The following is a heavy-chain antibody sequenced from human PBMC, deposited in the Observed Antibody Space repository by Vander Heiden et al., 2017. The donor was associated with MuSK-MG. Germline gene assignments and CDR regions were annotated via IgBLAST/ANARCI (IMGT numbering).Heavy chain of an antibody. CDR3: AKEEVQWRVPGGYFDY. V-gene: IGHV3-23*01. CDR2: ISGSGGST. D-gene: IGHD6-19*01. Sequence: EVQLLESGGGLVQPGGSLRLSCAASGFTFSSYAMSWVRQAPGKGLEWVSAISGSGGSTYYADSVKGRFTISRDNSKNTLYLKMNSMRAEETAVYYCAKEEVQWRVPGGYFDYWGQGTMVTVYS. J-gene: IGHJ4*02. CDR1: GFTFSSYA.